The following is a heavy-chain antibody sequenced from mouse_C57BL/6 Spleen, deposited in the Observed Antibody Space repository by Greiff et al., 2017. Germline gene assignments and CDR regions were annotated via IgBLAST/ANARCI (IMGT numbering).Heavy chain of an antibody. J-gene: IGHJ4*01. CDR1: GYTFTSYW. CDR2: IHPNSGST. Sequence: VQLQQPGAELVKPGASVRLSCKASGYTFTSYWMHWVQQRPGHGLEWIGMIHPNSGSTNYNEKFKSKATLTVDKSSSTAYMQLSSLTSEDAAVYDWARGTYYGSPYYARDYWGQGTSVTVSS. CDR3: ARGTYYGSPYYARDY. D-gene: IGHD1-1*01. V-gene: IGHV1-64*01.